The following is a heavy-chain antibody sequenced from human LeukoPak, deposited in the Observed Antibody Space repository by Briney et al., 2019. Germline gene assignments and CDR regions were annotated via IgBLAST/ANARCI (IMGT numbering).Heavy chain of an antibody. Sequence: PSETLSLTCTVSGGSIGRSSYYWGWIRQPPGKGLEWIGEINHSGSTNYNPSLKSRVTISVDTSKNQFSLKLSSVTAADTAVYYCARVKFLYCSSTSCYELRWFDPWGQGTLVTVSS. D-gene: IGHD2-2*01. V-gene: IGHV4-39*07. J-gene: IGHJ5*02. CDR2: INHSGST. CDR3: ARVKFLYCSSTSCYELRWFDP. CDR1: GGSIGRSSYY.